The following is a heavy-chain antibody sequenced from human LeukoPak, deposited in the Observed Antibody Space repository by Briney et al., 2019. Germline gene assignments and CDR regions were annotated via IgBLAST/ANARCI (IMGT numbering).Heavy chain of an antibody. CDR3: ARDRPIDY. Sequence: GGSLRLSCAASGFMFNGYSMTWVRQAPGKGLEWVSYISGGSDYIFYTDSVKGRFTISRDNAKNSLYLQMNSLRAEDTAVYYCARDRPIDYWGQGTLVTVSS. V-gene: IGHV3-21*01. J-gene: IGHJ4*02. CDR1: GFMFNGYS. CDR2: ISGGSDYI.